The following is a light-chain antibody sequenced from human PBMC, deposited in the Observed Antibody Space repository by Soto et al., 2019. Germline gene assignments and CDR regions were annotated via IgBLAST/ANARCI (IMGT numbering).Light chain of an antibody. V-gene: IGLV2-23*01. CDR2: EGS. CDR3: CSYAGSSTYV. CDR1: SSDVGSYNL. J-gene: IGLJ1*01. Sequence: QSVRTQPASVSWSPGQSITISGTGTSSDVGSYNLVSWYQQHPGKAPKLMIYEGSKRPSGVSNRFSGSKSGNTASLTISGLQAEDEADYYCCSYAGSSTYVFGTGTRSPS.